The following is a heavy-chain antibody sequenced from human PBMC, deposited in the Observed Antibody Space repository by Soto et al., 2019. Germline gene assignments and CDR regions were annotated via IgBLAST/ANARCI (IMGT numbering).Heavy chain of an antibody. V-gene: IGHV3-23*01. J-gene: IGHJ4*02. D-gene: IGHD3-10*01. CDR2: LSGSGAST. Sequence: GGSLRLSCAVSGFTFSSYAMSWVRQAPGKGLEWVSGLSGSGASTYYAGSVKGRFTISRDNSKNTLYLQMNSLRAEDTALYYCAKSGSGGFDHWGQGTLVTVSS. CDR1: GFTFSSYA. CDR3: AKSGSGGFDH.